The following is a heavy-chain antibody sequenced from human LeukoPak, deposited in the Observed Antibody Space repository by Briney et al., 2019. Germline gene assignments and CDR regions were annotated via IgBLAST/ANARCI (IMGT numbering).Heavy chain of an antibody. CDR2: ISSSSGYI. CDR3: ARALPGAH. J-gene: IGHJ4*02. V-gene: IGHV3-21*01. Sequence: GGSLRLSCAATGFTFSSYSMNWVRQAPGKGLEWVSSISSSSGYIYYADSVKGRFTISRDNAKNSLYLQMNSLRAEDTAVYYCARALPGAHWGQGTLVTVSS. CDR1: GFTFSSYS. D-gene: IGHD1-1*01.